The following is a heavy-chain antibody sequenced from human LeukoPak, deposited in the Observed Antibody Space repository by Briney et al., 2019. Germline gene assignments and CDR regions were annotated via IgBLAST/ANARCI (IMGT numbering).Heavy chain of an antibody. V-gene: IGHV4-59*01. Sequence: SETLSLTCTVSGGSISSYYWSWIRQPPGKGLEWIGYIYYSGSTNYNPSLKSRVTISVDTSKNQFSLKLSSVTAADTAVYYCARRGSSGRRDAFDIWGQGTMVTVSS. J-gene: IGHJ3*02. D-gene: IGHD6-19*01. CDR3: ARRGSSGRRDAFDI. CDR1: GGSISSYY. CDR2: IYYSGST.